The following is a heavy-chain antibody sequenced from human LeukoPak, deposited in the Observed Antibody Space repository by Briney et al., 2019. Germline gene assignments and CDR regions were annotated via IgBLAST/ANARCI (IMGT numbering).Heavy chain of an antibody. D-gene: IGHD3-9*01. J-gene: IGHJ4*02. CDR1: GFTFSSYA. Sequence: GGSLRLSCAASGFTFSSYAMSWVRQAPGKGLEWVSAISGSGGSTYYADSVKGRFTISRDNSKNTLYLQMNSLRAEDTAVYYCAKAKGGMYYDILTGYYRVNYCGQGTLVTVSS. CDR2: ISGSGGST. CDR3: AKAKGGMYYDILTGYYRVNY. V-gene: IGHV3-23*01.